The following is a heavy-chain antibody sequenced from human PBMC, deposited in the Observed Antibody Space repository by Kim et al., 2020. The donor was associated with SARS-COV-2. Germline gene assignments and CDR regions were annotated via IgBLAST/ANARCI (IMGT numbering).Heavy chain of an antibody. J-gene: IGHJ6*03. V-gene: IGHV3-43*01. D-gene: IGHD2-15*01. CDR3: AKDRFRISDYYYYMDV. Sequence: SVKGRFTISRDNSKNSLYLQMNSLRTEDTALYYCAKDRFRISDYYYYMDVWGKGTTVTVSS.